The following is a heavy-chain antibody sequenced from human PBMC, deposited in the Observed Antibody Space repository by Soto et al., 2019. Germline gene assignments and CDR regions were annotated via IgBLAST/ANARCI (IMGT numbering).Heavy chain of an antibody. V-gene: IGHV2-26*01. CDR3: ARIRSGSKDDSPFDI. CDR1: GFSLSNARMG. Sequence: QVTLKESGPVLVKPTETLTLTCTVSGFSLSNARMGVSWIRQPPGKALEWLAHIFSNDEKPYSPSLKSRLTISKDTSKSQVVLTMTNMDPVDTATYYCARIRSGSKDDSPFDIWGQGTMVTVSS. D-gene: IGHD3-3*01. CDR2: IFSNDEK. J-gene: IGHJ3*02.